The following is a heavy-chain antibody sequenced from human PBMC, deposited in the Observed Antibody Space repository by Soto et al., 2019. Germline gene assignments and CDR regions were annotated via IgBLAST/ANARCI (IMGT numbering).Heavy chain of an antibody. D-gene: IGHD3-22*01. CDR2: FDPEDGET. V-gene: IGHV1-24*01. CDR1: GYTLTELS. Sequence: GASVKVSCKVSGYTLTELSMHWVRQAPGKGLEWMGGFDPEDGETIYAQKFQGRVTMTEDTSTDTAYMELSSLRSEDTAVYYCATTLSSSGYYFGDAFDIWGQGTMVTVSS. J-gene: IGHJ3*02. CDR3: ATTLSSSGYYFGDAFDI.